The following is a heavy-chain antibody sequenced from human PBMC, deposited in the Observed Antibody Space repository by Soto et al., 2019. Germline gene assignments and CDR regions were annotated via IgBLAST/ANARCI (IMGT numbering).Heavy chain of an antibody. D-gene: IGHD3-16*01. V-gene: IGHV6-1*01. CDR3: ARARKGGFVMDV. J-gene: IGHJ6*02. Sequence: SQTLSLTCAISGDSVSSNSAALNWIRQSPSRGLEWLGRTYYRSKWYNDYAVSVKGRISINPDTSKNLFSLQLNSVTPEATAVYYCARARKGGFVMDVWGQGTTVTVSS. CDR1: GDSVSSNSAA. CDR2: TYYRSKWYN.